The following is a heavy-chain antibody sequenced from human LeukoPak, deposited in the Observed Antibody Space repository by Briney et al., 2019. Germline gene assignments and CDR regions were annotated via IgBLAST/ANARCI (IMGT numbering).Heavy chain of an antibody. CDR2: TNHSGST. V-gene: IGHV4-34*01. CDR1: GGSFSGYY. CDR3: ARGMIAAAAHFDY. Sequence: PSETLSLTCAVYGGSFSGYYWSWIRQPPGKGLEWIGETNHSGSTNYNPSLKCRVTISVDTSKNQYSLKLTSVTAADTAVYYRARGMIAAAAHFDYWGQGTLVTVSS. D-gene: IGHD6-13*01. J-gene: IGHJ4*02.